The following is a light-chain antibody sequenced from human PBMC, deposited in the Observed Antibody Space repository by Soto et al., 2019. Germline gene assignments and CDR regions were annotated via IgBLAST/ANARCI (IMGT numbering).Light chain of an antibody. CDR1: QSVSKNF. V-gene: IGKV3-20*01. CDR2: GAS. CDR3: QQYGSSPQN. Sequence: EIVLTQSPGTLSLSPGERATLSCRASQSVSKNFLAWYQQKPGQAPRLLISGASNRATGIPDRFSGSGSGTDFSLTIARLEPEDLAVYFCQQYGSSPQNFGGWNKVAIK. J-gene: IGKJ4*01.